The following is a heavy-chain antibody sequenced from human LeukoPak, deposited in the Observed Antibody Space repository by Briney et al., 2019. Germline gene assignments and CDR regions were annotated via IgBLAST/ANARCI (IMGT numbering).Heavy chain of an antibody. CDR3: ARVYAGGWYDY. J-gene: IGHJ4*02. V-gene: IGHV1-2*06. D-gene: IGHD6-19*01. Sequence: ASVKVSCKASGYTFIGYYMHWVRQATGQGLEWMGRINPNSGGTNYAQKFQGRVTMTRDTSISTAYMELSRLRSDDTAVYYCARVYAGGWYDYWGQGTLVTVSS. CDR2: INPNSGGT. CDR1: GYTFIGYY.